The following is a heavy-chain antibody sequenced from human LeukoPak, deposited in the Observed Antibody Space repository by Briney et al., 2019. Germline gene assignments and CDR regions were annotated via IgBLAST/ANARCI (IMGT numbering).Heavy chain of an antibody. V-gene: IGHV4-30-4*01. CDR1: GGSISSGDYY. D-gene: IGHD3-10*01. CDR3: ARGAIWFGELSTYFDY. J-gene: IGHJ4*02. Sequence: PSETLSLTCTVSGGSISSGDYYWRWIRQPPGKGLEWIGYIYYSGSTYYNPSLKSRVTISVDTSKNQFSLKLSSVTAADTAVYYCARGAIWFGELSTYFDYWGQGTLVTVSS. CDR2: IYYSGST.